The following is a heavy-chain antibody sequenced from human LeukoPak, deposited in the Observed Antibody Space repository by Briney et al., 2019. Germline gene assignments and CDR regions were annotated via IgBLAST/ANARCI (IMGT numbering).Heavy chain of an antibody. CDR3: AREFPFGSSTSPGTND. J-gene: IGHJ4*02. CDR1: GYTFTSNG. V-gene: IGHV1-18*01. D-gene: IGHD2-2*01. Sequence: ASVKVSCKASGYTFTSNGISWVRQAPGQGLEWMGWISAYNGNTNFGQKFQGRVTMTTDTSTSTAYMELRGLRSDDTAVYYCAREFPFGSSTSPGTNDWGQGTLVTVSS. CDR2: ISAYNGNT.